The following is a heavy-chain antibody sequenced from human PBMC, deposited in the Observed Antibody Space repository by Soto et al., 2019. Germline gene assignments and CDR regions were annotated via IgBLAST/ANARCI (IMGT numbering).Heavy chain of an antibody. CDR3: AREAVSTGYDILTGYYLDY. CDR2: ISYDGSNK. J-gene: IGHJ4*02. CDR1: GFTFSSYA. V-gene: IGHV3-30-3*01. D-gene: IGHD3-9*01. Sequence: GGSLRLSCAASGFTFSSYAMHWVRQAPGKGLEWVAVISYDGSNKYYADSVKGRFTISRDNSKNTLYLQMNSLRAEDTAVYYCAREAVSTGYDILTGYYLDYWGQGTLVTVYS.